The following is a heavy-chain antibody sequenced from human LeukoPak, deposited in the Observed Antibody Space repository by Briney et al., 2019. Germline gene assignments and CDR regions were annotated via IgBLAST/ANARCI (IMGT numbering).Heavy chain of an antibody. CDR2: IYYSGST. V-gene: IGHV4-59*08. Sequence: PSETLSLTCTVSGGSISSYYWSWIRQPPGKGLEWIGYIYYSGSTNYNPSLKSRVTISLDTSKNQFSLKLSSVTAADTAVYYRARQAGRLAAAEDFWGQGTLVTVSS. CDR3: ARQAGRLAAAEDF. J-gene: IGHJ4*02. D-gene: IGHD6-13*01. CDR1: GGSISSYY.